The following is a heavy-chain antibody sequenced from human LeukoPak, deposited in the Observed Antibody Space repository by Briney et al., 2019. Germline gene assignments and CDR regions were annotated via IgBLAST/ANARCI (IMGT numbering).Heavy chain of an antibody. CDR2: IYWDDDK. V-gene: IGHV2-5*02. Sequence: SGPTLVKPTQTLTLTCTFSGFSLSTSGVGVGWIRQPPGKALEWLALIYWDDDKRYSPSLKSRLTLTKDTSKNQVVLTMTNMDPVDTATYYCAHRDVAAAGNHFDFWGQGTLVTVSS. D-gene: IGHD6-13*01. CDR1: GFSLSTSGVG. J-gene: IGHJ4*02. CDR3: AHRDVAAAGNHFDF.